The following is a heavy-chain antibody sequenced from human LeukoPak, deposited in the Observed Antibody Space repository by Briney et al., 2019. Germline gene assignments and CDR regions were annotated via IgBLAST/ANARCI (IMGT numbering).Heavy chain of an antibody. Sequence: GGSLRLSCAASGFTFSIAWMSWVRQAPGKGLERVGSINTKIDGGTTDYTAPVKGRFTISRDDSKNTLYLQMNSLKTEDTAVYYCTTIPGYSSNWYYPDYWGQGTLVTVSS. CDR1: GFTFSIAW. CDR3: TTIPGYSSNWYYPDY. D-gene: IGHD6-13*01. J-gene: IGHJ4*02. CDR2: INTKIDGGTT. V-gene: IGHV3-15*01.